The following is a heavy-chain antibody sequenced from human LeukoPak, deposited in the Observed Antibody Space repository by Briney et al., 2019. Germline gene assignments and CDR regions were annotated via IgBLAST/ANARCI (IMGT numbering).Heavy chain of an antibody. D-gene: IGHD6-13*01. Sequence: GGSLRLSCGASGFTFSSYWMSWFRQAPGGGLEWVASIKDDGTARYYVDSLAGRFTISRDNAKNSLYLQMNSLRAEDTAVYYCARVGYSSSWYGGYFDYWGQGTLVTVSS. J-gene: IGHJ4*02. CDR3: ARVGYSSSWYGGYFDY. V-gene: IGHV3-7*04. CDR2: IKDDGTAR. CDR1: GFTFSSYW.